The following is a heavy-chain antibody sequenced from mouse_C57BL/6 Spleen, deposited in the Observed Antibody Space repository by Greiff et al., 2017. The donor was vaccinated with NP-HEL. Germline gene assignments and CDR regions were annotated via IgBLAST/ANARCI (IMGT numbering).Heavy chain of an antibody. J-gene: IGHJ2*01. V-gene: IGHV1-59*01. D-gene: IGHD2-1*01. Sequence: QVQLQQPGAELVRPGTSVKLSCKASGYTFTSYWMHWVKQRPGQGLEWIGVIDPSDSYTNYNQKFKGKATLTVDTSSSTAYMQLSSLTSEDSAVYYCAHGNYVDYWGQGTTLTVSS. CDR3: AHGNYVDY. CDR1: GYTFTSYW. CDR2: IDPSDSYT.